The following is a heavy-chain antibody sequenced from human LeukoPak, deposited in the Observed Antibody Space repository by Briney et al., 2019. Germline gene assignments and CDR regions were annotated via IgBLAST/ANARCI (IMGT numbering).Heavy chain of an antibody. CDR1: GVSISSYY. V-gene: IGHV4-4*09. CDR2: IYTSGRT. D-gene: IGHD2-15*01. CDR3: ARVYCSGGSCYIDY. Sequence: PSETLSLTCTVSGVSISSYYWSWIRQPPGKGLEWIGYIYTSGRTNYNPSLKSRVTISVDTSKHQFSLHLSSVTAADTAVYYCARVYCSGGSCYIDYWGQGTLVTVSS. J-gene: IGHJ4*02.